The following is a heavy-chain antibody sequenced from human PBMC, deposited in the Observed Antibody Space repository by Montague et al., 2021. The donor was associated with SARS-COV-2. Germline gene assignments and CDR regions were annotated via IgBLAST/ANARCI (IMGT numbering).Heavy chain of an antibody. D-gene: IGHD6-13*01. Sequence: SEALSLTCTVSGGSISDSNYLWGWIRQPPGKGLEWIGDIHYSGTYYNPSLRSRVTMSRDLSENQFSLRLRSVTAADKALYYCARSLISASGTGSNFDSWGQGTMVAVSS. CDR3: ARSLISASGTGSNFDS. J-gene: IGHJ4*02. V-gene: IGHV4-39*07. CDR1: GGSISDSNYL. CDR2: IHYSGT.